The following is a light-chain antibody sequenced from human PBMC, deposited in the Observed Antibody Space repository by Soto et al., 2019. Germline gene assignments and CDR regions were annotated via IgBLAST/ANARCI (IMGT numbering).Light chain of an antibody. CDR2: EVT. CDR1: SSDVGSYNL. J-gene: IGLJ2*01. CDR3: SSYTGSSPPLV. Sequence: QSVLTQPASVSGSPGQSITISCTGTSSDVGSYNLVSWYQQYPGKAPKLITSEVTNRPSGISNRFSGSKSGNTASLTISGLQTEDDAAYYCSSYTGSSPPLVFGGGTKLTVL. V-gene: IGLV2-14*02.